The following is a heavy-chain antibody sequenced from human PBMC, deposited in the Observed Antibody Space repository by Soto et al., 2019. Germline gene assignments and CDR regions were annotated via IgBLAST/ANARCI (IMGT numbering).Heavy chain of an antibody. J-gene: IGHJ5*01. V-gene: IGHV3-49*03. Sequence: EVQLVESGGGLVQPGRSLRLSCTASGITFGDYGMSWFRQAPGKGLEWVGFIRSKTHGETTDYAASVKGRFMISRDDSKNIAYLQMNILKTEATALFYCARGDGWCDSWGQGTLVTVSS. CDR3: ARGDGWCDS. CDR2: IRSKTHGETT. CDR1: GITFGDYG.